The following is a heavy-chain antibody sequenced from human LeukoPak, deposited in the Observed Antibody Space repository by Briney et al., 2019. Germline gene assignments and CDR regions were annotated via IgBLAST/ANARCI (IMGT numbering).Heavy chain of an antibody. CDR2: IYYSGST. D-gene: IGHD1-7*01. V-gene: IGHV4-59*01. Sequence: KSSETLSLTCTVSGGSISSYYWSWIRQPPGKGLEWIGYIYYSGSTNYNPSLKSRVTISVDTSKNQFSLKLSSVTAADTAVYYCASLANWNYVYWGQGTPVTVSS. J-gene: IGHJ4*02. CDR3: ASLANWNYVY. CDR1: GGSISSYY.